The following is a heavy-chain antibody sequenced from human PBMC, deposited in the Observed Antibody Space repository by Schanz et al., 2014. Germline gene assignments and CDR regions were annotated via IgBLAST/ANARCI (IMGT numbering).Heavy chain of an antibody. CDR3: ARRGIRGVFSSFDY. Sequence: QVQLVQSGSELKKPGASVKVSCKASGYTFTNYAIHWVRQAPGQGLEWMGWINTNTGNPTYAQAFTGRFLFSLDTSVNTAYLQISSLEADDTAVYYCARRGIRGVFSSFDYWGLGTLVTVSS. J-gene: IGHJ4*02. V-gene: IGHV7-4-1*02. CDR1: GYTFTNYA. CDR2: INTNTGNP. D-gene: IGHD3-10*01.